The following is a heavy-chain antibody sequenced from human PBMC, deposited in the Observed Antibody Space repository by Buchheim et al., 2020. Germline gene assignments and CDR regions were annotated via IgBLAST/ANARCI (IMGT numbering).Heavy chain of an antibody. V-gene: IGHV4-61*01. CDR3: ARVFGGKFGGYILDH. D-gene: IGHD5-12*01. CDR2: IFYSGST. CDR1: GGSVRSNTYY. J-gene: IGHJ4*02. Sequence: QVQLQESGPGLVKPSETLSLTCSVSGGSVRSNTYYWSWIRQPPGKGLEWIGYIFYSGSTDYNPSLKSRVTISVDRYQNQFSLRLSSVTAADTAVYYCARVFGGKFGGYILDHWGQGTL.